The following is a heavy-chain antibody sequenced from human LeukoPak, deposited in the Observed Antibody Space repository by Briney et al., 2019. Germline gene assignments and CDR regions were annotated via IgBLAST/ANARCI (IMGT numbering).Heavy chain of an antibody. CDR3: ARDAESDDHADFHI. D-gene: IGHD1-14*01. CDR1: GGSISSSNW. V-gene: IGHV4-4*02. J-gene: IGHJ3*02. Sequence: SGTLSLTCAVSGGSISSSNWWSWVRQPPGKGLGWVGVIYRSGRTNYNPSLKRRGIISVDKSKNQSSLKRSSVTAADTAVYYCARDAESDDHADFHISGQGTMVTVSS. CDR2: IYRSGRT.